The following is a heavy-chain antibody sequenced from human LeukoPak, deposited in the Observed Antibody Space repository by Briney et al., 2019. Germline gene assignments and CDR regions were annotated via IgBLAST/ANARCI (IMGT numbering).Heavy chain of an antibody. D-gene: IGHD1-26*01. V-gene: IGHV3-21*04. CDR2: ISYTGTYI. J-gene: IGHJ4*02. CDR1: AFSLNAYN. Sequence: GGSLRLSCAASAFSLNAYNMNWVRQAPGKGLEWVSSISYTGTYIYYADSVKGRFTNSRDNAQNSLYLQMNSLRAEDTAIYYCVRDRGTYRPIDYRGQGTLVTVSS. CDR3: VRDRGTYRPIDY.